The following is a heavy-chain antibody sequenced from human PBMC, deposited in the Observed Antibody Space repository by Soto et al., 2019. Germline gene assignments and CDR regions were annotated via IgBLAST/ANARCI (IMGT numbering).Heavy chain of an antibody. J-gene: IGHJ4*02. CDR1: GFIFSSYA. V-gene: IGHV3-21*01. CDR3: ARFADFDILTGYFSPFDY. D-gene: IGHD3-9*01. Sequence: GGSLRLSCAASGFIFSSYAMNWVRQAPGKGLEWVSSISSSSNYIYYAASVKGRFTISRDNAKNSLYLQMNSLRAEDTAIYYCARFADFDILTGYFSPFDYWSQGTLVTV. CDR2: ISSSSNYI.